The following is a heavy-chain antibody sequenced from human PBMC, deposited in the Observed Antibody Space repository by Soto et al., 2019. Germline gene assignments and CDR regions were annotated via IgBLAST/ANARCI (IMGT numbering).Heavy chain of an antibody. D-gene: IGHD6-19*01. Sequence: QVQVVESGGGVVQPGRSLRLSCTASGFTFRSHAMHWVRQAPGKGLEWEAQIWYDGSNKYCADSVKGRFTISRDNSKNTLYVQMDSLRVEDTAVYYCARDGQSLAPYALDVWGQGTSVTVS. CDR3: ARDGQSLAPYALDV. J-gene: IGHJ6*02. CDR1: GFTFRSHA. CDR2: IWYDGSNK. V-gene: IGHV3-33*01.